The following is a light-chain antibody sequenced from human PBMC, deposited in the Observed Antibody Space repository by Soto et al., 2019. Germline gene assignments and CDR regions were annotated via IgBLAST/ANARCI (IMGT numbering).Light chain of an antibody. CDR3: QQSYSTQVT. CDR2: AAS. CDR1: QSISSY. J-gene: IGKJ2*01. V-gene: IGKV1-39*01. Sequence: DIQMTQSPSSLSASVGDRVTITCRASQSISSYLNWYQQKPGKAPKLLIYAASSLQSGVPSRFSGSGSRTDFTLIISSLQPEDFATYYCQQSYSTQVTFGQGTKLEIK.